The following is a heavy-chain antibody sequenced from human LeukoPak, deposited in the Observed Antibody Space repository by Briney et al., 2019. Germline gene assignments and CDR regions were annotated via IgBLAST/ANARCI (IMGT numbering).Heavy chain of an antibody. J-gene: IGHJ4*02. CDR2: IDGSGGAT. V-gene: IGHV3-23*01. CDR3: ATDVNSFGDFFGY. CDR1: GFTFSTHA. Sequence: GGSLRLSCAASGFTFSTHAMAWVRQAPGKGLEWVSTIDGSGGATHYADSVKGRFTISRDNSKNTLYLQLNSLRAEDTAIYYCATDVNSFGDFFGYWGQGTLVTVSS. D-gene: IGHD3-3*01.